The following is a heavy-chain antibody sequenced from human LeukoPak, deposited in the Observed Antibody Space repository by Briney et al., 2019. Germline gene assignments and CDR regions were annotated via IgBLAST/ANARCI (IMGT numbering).Heavy chain of an antibody. Sequence: GASVKVSCKASGYTFTSYDINWVRQATGQGLEWMGWINPNSGGTNYAQKFQGRVTMTRDTSISTAYMELSRLRSDDTAVYYCARAEGSSSWYLALYGMDVWGQGTTVTVSS. CDR3: ARAEGSSSWYLALYGMDV. CDR1: GYTFTSYD. D-gene: IGHD6-13*01. CDR2: INPNSGGT. J-gene: IGHJ6*02. V-gene: IGHV1-2*02.